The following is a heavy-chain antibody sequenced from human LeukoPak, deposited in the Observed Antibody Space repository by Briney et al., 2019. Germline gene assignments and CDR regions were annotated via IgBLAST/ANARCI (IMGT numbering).Heavy chain of an antibody. J-gene: IGHJ4*02. CDR2: INNNGGSI. CDR1: GFNFSKYA. V-gene: IGHV3-64*01. D-gene: IGHD3-3*01. Sequence: GGSLRLSCAASGFNFSKYAMHWVRQAPGKGLEYVSAINNNGGSIYYANSVKGRLTISRDNSKNKLYLQMGSLRAEDMAVYYCARVGLGITIFGVADYWGQGTLVTVSS. CDR3: ARVGLGITIFGVADY.